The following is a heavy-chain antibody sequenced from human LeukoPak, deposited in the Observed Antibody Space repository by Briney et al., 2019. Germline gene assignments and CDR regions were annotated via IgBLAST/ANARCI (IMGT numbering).Heavy chain of an antibody. J-gene: IGHJ3*02. CDR2: IIPIFGAT. V-gene: IGHV1-69*05. Sequence: SVKVSCKASGGFFSSYSINWVRQAPAQGREWMGRIIPIFGATKYAQNFRGRVTITTDESTSTVYMELSSLRSEDTALYYCARASSDMYDFEIWGQGTMVTVSS. D-gene: IGHD3-10*01. CDR1: GGFFSSYS. CDR3: ARASSDMYDFEI.